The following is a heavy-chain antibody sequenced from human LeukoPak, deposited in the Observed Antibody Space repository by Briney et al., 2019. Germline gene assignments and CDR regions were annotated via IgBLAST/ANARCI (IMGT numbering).Heavy chain of an antibody. D-gene: IGHD2-2*01. CDR1: GFTFSSYA. CDR2: ISYDGSNK. Sequence: GGSLRLSCAASGFTFSSYAMHWVRQAPGKGLEWVAVISYDGSNKYYADSVKGRFTISRDNSKNTLYLQMNSLRAEDTAVYYCARSGKAYCSSTSPKCLAYSSSGPRNRLFDYWGQGTLVTVSS. V-gene: IGHV3-30*04. CDR3: ARSGKAYCSSTSPKCLAYSSSGPRNRLFDY. J-gene: IGHJ4*02.